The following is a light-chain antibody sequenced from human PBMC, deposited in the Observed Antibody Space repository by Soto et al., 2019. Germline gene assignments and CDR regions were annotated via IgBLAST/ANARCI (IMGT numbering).Light chain of an antibody. CDR3: SSYTSSSTSVV. J-gene: IGLJ2*01. CDR1: SSDVGGYNY. Sequence: QSALTQPRSVSGSPGQSVTISCTGTSSDVGGYNYVSWYQQHPGKAPKVMIYDVSERPSGVSDRFSGSKSGNTASLTISGLQAEDEADYYCSSYTSSSTSVVFGGGTKLTVL. CDR2: DVS. V-gene: IGLV2-11*01.